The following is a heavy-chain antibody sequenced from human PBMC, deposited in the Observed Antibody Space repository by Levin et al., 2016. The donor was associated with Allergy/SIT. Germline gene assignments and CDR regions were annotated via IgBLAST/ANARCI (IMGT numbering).Heavy chain of an antibody. J-gene: IGHJ6*02. D-gene: IGHD3-16*01. V-gene: IGHV1-18*04. CDR3: ARVCGEGDYVWGRLSKRSYRNGYGMDV. CDR1: GYTFTSYG. CDR2: ISAYNGNT. Sequence: ASVKVSCKASGYTFTSYGISWVRQAPGQGLEWMGWISAYNGNTNYAQKLQGRVTMTTDTSTSTAYMELRSLRSDDTAVYYCARVCGEGDYVWGRLSKRSYRNGYGMDVWGQGTTVTVSS.